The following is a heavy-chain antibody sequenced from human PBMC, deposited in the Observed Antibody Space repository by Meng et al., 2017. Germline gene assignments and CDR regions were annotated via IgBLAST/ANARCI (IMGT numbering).Heavy chain of an antibody. Sequence: EVQWGDAGGGLVQPGGSLRLSCAASGFTFNNYWMHWVRQVPGKGLVWVSRISGDGSITNYADSVKGRFTISRDNAKNTLYLQMNSLRPEDTAVYYCLDEAPRSDYWGQGSLVTVSS. CDR2: ISGDGSIT. CDR3: LDEAPRSDY. V-gene: IGHV3-74*01. J-gene: IGHJ4*02. D-gene: IGHD1-1*01. CDR1: GFTFNNYW.